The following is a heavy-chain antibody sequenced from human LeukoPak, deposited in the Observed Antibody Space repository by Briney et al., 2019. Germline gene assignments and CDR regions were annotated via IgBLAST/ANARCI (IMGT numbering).Heavy chain of an antibody. CDR1: GGSISSGDYY. CDR3: ARAPYFWSPNYFDY. CDR2: IYYSGST. J-gene: IGHJ4*02. D-gene: IGHD2/OR15-2a*01. Sequence: SETLSLTCTVSGGSISSGDYYWSWIRQPPGKGLEWIGYIYYSGSTYYNPPLKSRVTISVDTSKNQFSLKLSSVTAADTAVYYCARAPYFWSPNYFDYWGRGTLVTVSS. V-gene: IGHV4-30-4*01.